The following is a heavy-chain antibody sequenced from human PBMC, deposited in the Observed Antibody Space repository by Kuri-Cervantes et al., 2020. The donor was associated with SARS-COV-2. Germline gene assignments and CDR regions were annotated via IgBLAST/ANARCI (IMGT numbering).Heavy chain of an antibody. V-gene: IGHV3-11*04. D-gene: IGHD3-3*01. J-gene: IGHJ4*02. CDR2: IGPSGTTK. CDR3: ARDQDDFWSGYRLTFDY. Sequence: GGSLRLSCTASGFIFSDYYMTWIRQAPGKGLEWVSNIGPSGTTKYYADSVKGRFTISRDNSKNTLYLQMNSLRAEDTAVYYCARDQDDFWSGYRLTFDYWGQGTLVTDSS. CDR1: GFIFSDYY.